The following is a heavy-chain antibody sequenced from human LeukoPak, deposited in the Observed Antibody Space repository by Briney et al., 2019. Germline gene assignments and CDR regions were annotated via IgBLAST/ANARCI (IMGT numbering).Heavy chain of an antibody. Sequence: GGSLRLSCAVSGFTFSNAWMSWVRQAPGKGLEWVGRIKSKTDGGTTDYAAPVKGRFTISRDDSKNTLYLQMNSLKTEDTAVYFCATSSGWTGTFDYWGQGTLVTVSS. J-gene: IGHJ4*02. CDR1: GFTFSNAW. CDR2: IKSKTDGGTT. D-gene: IGHD6-19*01. CDR3: ATSSGWTGTFDY. V-gene: IGHV3-15*01.